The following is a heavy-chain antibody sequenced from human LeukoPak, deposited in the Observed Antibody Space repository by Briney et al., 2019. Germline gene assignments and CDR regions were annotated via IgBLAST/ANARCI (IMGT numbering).Heavy chain of an antibody. CDR3: ARIYDTTGYFDY. CDR2: ITSNGGGT. D-gene: IGHD3-22*01. V-gene: IGHV3-64D*09. J-gene: IGHJ4*02. CDR1: GFTFSTSA. Sequence: GGSLRLSCSASGFTFSTSAMHWVRQAPGKGLEYVSAITSNGGGTYYADSVKGRFTISRDNSKITLYLQMSSLRAEDTAVYYCARIYDTTGYFDYWGQGTLVTVSS.